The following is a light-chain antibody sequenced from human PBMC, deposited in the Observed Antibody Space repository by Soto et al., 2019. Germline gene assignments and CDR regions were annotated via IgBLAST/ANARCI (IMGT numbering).Light chain of an antibody. CDR1: QSIISR. V-gene: IGKV1-5*01. J-gene: IGKJ2*01. CDR3: QQYNSYPFT. CDR2: NAS. Sequence: DIQMTQSPSTLTASVGDRVTITCRASQSIISRLAWYQQKPGKAPKLLIYNASSLESGVPSRFGGSGPGTEFTLTISSLQPDDFATYYCQQYNSYPFTFGQGTKLEIK.